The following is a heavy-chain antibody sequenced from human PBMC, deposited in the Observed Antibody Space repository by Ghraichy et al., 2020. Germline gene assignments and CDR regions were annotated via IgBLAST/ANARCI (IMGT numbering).Heavy chain of an antibody. J-gene: IGHJ5*02. CDR1: GYTFTSYG. CDR2: ISAYNGNT. D-gene: IGHD6-13*01. CDR3: AREGLPYSNVFPFDSTFDP. Sequence: ASVKVSCKASGYTFTSYGISWVRQAPGQGLEWMGWISAYNGNTNYAQKLQGRVTMTTDTSTSTAYMELRSLRSDDTAVYYCAREGLPYSNVFPFDSTFDPWGQGTLVTVSS. V-gene: IGHV1-18*01.